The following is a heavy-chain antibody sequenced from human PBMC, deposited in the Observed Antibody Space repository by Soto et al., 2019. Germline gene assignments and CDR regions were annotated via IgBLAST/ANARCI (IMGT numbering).Heavy chain of an antibody. J-gene: IGHJ5*02. CDR3: AAMSGHSSGWFDH. Sequence: VQLVESGGGLVKPGGSLRLSCAASGFTFNNAWMSWVRQAPGKGLEWVGRVKSKTEGGTVDYAAPVKGRFSISRDDSTNTLYVQMNSLKTEDTAVYYCAAMSGHSSGWFDHWGQGTLVTVS. V-gene: IGHV3-15*01. CDR2: VKSKTEGGTV. CDR1: GFTFNNAW. D-gene: IGHD3-22*01.